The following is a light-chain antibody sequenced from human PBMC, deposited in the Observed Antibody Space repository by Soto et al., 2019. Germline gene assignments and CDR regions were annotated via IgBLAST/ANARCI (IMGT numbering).Light chain of an antibody. V-gene: IGKV3-20*01. CDR2: ATS. CDR1: QSVSTSY. Sequence: EIVLTQSPGTLSLSPGERATLSCRASQSVSTSYIAWYQQRPGQAPRVLIYATSSSATGIPDRFSGSGSGTDFTLTISRLEPEDVAVYYCQQYRSSPRGSFGQGTKVEIK. J-gene: IGKJ1*01. CDR3: QQYRSSPRGS.